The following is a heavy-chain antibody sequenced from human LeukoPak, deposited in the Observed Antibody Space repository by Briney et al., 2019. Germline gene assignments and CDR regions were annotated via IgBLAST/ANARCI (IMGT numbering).Heavy chain of an antibody. CDR2: ISADGGSA. CDR3: AKESGKFDY. J-gene: IGHJ4*02. V-gene: IGHV3-43*02. Sequence: SGGSLRLSCAASGFTFDDYAMSWVRQAPGKGLEWVSLISADGGSAFSADSVKGRFSISRDNSKNSLYLQMNSLRSEDTAMYYCAKESGKFDYWGQGTLVAVSS. CDR1: GFTFDDYA.